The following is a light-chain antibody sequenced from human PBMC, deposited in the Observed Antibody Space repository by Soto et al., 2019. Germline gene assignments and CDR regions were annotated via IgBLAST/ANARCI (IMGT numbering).Light chain of an antibody. V-gene: IGLV1-40*01. CDR1: SSNIGAGYD. J-gene: IGLJ2*01. CDR2: GNS. CDR3: QSYDSSLSDVV. Sequence: QLVLTQPPSVSGAPGQRVTISCTGSSSNIGAGYDVHWYQQLPGTAPKLLIYGNSNRPSGVPDRFSGSKSGTSASLAITGLQAEDEADYYCQSYDSSLSDVVFGGGTKATVL.